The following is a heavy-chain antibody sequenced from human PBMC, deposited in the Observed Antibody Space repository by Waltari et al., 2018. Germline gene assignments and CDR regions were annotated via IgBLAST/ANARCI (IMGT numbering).Heavy chain of an antibody. CDR1: GYSISSGYY. CDR3: ASRPGSLAFDI. CDR2: IYHSGST. D-gene: IGHD2-15*01. V-gene: IGHV4-38-2*01. J-gene: IGHJ3*02. Sequence: QVQLQESGPGLVKPSETLSLTCAVSGYSISSGYYWGWIRQPPGKGLEWIGSIYHSGSTYYNPSLKSRVTISVDTSKNQFSLKLSSVTAADTAVYYCASRPGSLAFDIWGQGTMVTVSS.